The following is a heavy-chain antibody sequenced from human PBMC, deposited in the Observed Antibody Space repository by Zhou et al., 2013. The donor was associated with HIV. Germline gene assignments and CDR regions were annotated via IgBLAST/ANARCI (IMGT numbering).Heavy chain of an antibody. J-gene: IGHJ6*03. D-gene: IGHD3-3*01. CDR2: IYSSERT. CDR1: GGFISSGTYY. Sequence: QVQLQESGPGLVMPSQALSLTCTVSGGFISSGTYYWSWIRQPAGKGLEWIGHIYSSERTSYNPSLKSRVTISIDMSQNQFSLKLTSVTAADTAMYYCGREVYEFWSGGRGYYYMDVWGKGTTVTVSS. CDR3: GREVYEFWSGGRGYYYMDV. V-gene: IGHV4-61*09.